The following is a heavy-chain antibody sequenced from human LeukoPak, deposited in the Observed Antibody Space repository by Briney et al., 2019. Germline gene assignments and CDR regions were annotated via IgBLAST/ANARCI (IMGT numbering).Heavy chain of an antibody. CDR2: INHSGST. V-gene: IGHV4-34*01. CDR3: ARDRIAVAAPYYYYMDV. CDR1: GGSFSGYY. D-gene: IGHD6-19*01. Sequence: SESLSLTCAVYGGSFSGYYWSWIRQPPGKGLEWIGEINHSGSTNYNPSLKSRVTISVDTSKNQFSLKLSSVTAADTAVYYCARDRIAVAAPYYYYMDVWGKGTTVTVSS. J-gene: IGHJ6*03.